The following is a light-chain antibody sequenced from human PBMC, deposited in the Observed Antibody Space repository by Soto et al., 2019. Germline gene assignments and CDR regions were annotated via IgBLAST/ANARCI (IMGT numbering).Light chain of an antibody. CDR3: QAWDSSAVV. CDR2: QDN. Sequence: SYELTQPPSVSVSPGQTATITCSGDKLGNKYVCWYQQNPGQSPVLVIYQDNRRPSGIPERFSGSNSGNTATLTISGTQAMDEADYYCQAWDSSAVVFGGGTQLTVL. J-gene: IGLJ2*01. V-gene: IGLV3-1*01. CDR1: KLGNKY.